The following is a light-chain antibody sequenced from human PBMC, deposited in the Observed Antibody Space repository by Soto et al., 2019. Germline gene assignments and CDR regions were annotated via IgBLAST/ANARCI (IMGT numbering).Light chain of an antibody. CDR2: DAS. V-gene: IGKV1-5*01. CDR1: ESISSW. Sequence: EIQVTQTPTTLSASGGDRVTITCLVCESISSWLAWYQQKPGKAPILLIHDASSLQTGVPSRFSGTGSGTEFTLTISSLQSDDFATYYCQHYTSYPITSGRATLPEI. J-gene: IGKJ5*01. CDR3: QHYTSYPIT.